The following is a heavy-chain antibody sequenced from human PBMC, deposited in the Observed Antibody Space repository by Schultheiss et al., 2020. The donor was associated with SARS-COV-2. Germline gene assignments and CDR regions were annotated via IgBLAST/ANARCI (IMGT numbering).Heavy chain of an antibody. J-gene: IGHJ6*03. D-gene: IGHD3-9*01. CDR2: IYYSGST. CDR1: GGSFSGYY. CDR3: ARGDYDILTGYYPPTYYYYYYMDV. Sequence: SETLSLTCAVYGGSFSGYYWSWIRQHPGKGLEWIGYIYYSGSTYYNPSLKSRVTISVDTSKNQFSLKLSSVTAADTAVYYCARGDYDILTGYYPPTYYYYYYMDVWGKGTTVTVSS. V-gene: IGHV4-34*01.